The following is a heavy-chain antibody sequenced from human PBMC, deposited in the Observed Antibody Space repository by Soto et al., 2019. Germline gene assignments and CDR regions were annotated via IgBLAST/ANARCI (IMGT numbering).Heavy chain of an antibody. D-gene: IGHD6-13*01. CDR1: GFTFTTYT. J-gene: IGHJ4*02. CDR3: AKDGSYSSSWPYYFDH. V-gene: IGHV3-23*01. CDR2: ISGSGGHT. Sequence: EVQLLESGGGLVQPGGSLRLSCAASGFTFTTYTMSWLRQAPGKGLEWVSSISGSGGHTYYADSVKGRLIVSRDNCKNTLYLQMTSLRAEDTAVYYCAKDGSYSSSWPYYFDHWGQGTLVTVSS.